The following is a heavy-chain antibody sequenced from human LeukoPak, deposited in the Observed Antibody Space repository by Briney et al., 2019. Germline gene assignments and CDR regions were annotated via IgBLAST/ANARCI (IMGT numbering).Heavy chain of an antibody. CDR3: ARFAPPVVGVSGFDY. CDR2: INHSGST. CDR1: GGSFSGYY. D-gene: IGHD1-26*01. Sequence: SETLSLTCAVYGGSFSGYYWSWIRQPSGKGLGWIGEINHSGSTNYNPSLKSRVTISVDTSKNQFALKLSSVTAADTVVYYCARFAPPVVGVSGFDYWGQGTLVTVSS. J-gene: IGHJ4*02. V-gene: IGHV4-34*01.